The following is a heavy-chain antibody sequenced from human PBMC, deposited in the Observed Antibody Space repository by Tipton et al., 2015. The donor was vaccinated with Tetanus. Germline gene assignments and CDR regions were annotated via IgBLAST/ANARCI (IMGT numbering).Heavy chain of an antibody. CDR3: ARDRGDYIYYGMDV. V-gene: IGHV1-2*02. CDR1: GYTFTGYY. Sequence: QVQLVQSGAEVKKPGASVKVSCKASGYTFTGYYIYWVRQAPGQGLEWMGWIDPNSGGTVYAQKFQDRVPMTRDTSISTAYMELRSLRSDDPAVYYCARDRGDYIYYGMDVWGPGTTVPV. D-gene: IGHD3-22*01. CDR2: IDPNSGGT. J-gene: IGHJ6*02.